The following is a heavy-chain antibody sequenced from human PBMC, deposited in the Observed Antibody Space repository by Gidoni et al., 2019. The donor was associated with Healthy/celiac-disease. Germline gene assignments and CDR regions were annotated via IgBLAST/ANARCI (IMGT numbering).Heavy chain of an antibody. CDR2: ISWNSGSI. J-gene: IGHJ4*02. D-gene: IGHD1-26*01. V-gene: IGHV3-9*01. CDR3: AKGRGRIVGATVFDY. Sequence: EVQLVESGGGLVQPGRSLRLSCAASGFTFVDYAMHWVRQAPGKGLEWVSGISWNSGSIGYADSVKGRFTISRDNAKNSLYLQMNSLRAEDTALYYCAKGRGRIVGATVFDYWGQGTLVTVSS. CDR1: GFTFVDYA.